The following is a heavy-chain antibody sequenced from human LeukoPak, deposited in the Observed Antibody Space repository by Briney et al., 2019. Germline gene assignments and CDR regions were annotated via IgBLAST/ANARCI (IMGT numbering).Heavy chain of an antibody. J-gene: IGHJ5*02. Sequence: SETLSLTCAVYGGSFSGYYWSWIRQPPGKGLEWIGEINHSGSTNYNPSLKSRVTISVDTSKNQFSLKLSSVTAADAAVYYCARRPIAAVVRGYNWFDPWGQGTLVTVSS. CDR1: GGSFSGYY. CDR3: ARRPIAAVVRGYNWFDP. D-gene: IGHD6-19*01. V-gene: IGHV4-34*01. CDR2: INHSGST.